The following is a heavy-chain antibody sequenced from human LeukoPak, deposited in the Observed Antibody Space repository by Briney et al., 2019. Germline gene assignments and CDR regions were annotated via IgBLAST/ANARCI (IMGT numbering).Heavy chain of an antibody. Sequence: GGSLRLSCAASRFTFSNYWMSWVRQAPGKGLEWVANIKDDGREKYYVDSVKGRFTISRDNAKNSLYLQMSSLRGEDTAVYYCARVTAVAAVYFFDSWGQGTLVTVSS. CDR1: RFTFSNYW. CDR2: IKDDGREK. CDR3: ARVTAVAAVYFFDS. V-gene: IGHV3-7*05. D-gene: IGHD6-19*01. J-gene: IGHJ4*01.